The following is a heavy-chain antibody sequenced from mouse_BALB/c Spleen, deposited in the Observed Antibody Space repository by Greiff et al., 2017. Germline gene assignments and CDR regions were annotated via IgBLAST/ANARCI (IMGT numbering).Heavy chain of an antibody. CDR1: GFSLTSYG. Sequence: VQLVESGPGLVAPSQSLSITCTVSGFSLTSYGVHWVRQPPGKGLEWLGVIWAGGSTNYNSALMSRLSISKDNSKSQVFLKMNSLQTDDTAMYYCAKYGKDYAMDYWGQGTSVTVSS. CDR3: AKYGKDYAMDY. V-gene: IGHV2-9*02. D-gene: IGHD2-1*01. CDR2: IWAGGST. J-gene: IGHJ4*01.